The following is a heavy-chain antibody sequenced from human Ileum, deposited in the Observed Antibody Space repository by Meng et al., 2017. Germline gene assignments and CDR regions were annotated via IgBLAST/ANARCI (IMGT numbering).Heavy chain of an antibody. J-gene: IGHJ4*02. CDR3: ARYILRWGYYFDY. CDR1: GGSISSSNW. CDR2: IYHSGST. D-gene: IGHD4-23*01. V-gene: IGHV4-4*02. Sequence: GQLQGSGPGRVKPSGTLSLTCAVSGGSISSSNWWSWVRQPPGKGLEWIGEIYHSGSTNYNPSLKSRVTISVDKSKNQFSLKLSSVTAADTAVYYCARYILRWGYYFDYWGQGTLVTVSS.